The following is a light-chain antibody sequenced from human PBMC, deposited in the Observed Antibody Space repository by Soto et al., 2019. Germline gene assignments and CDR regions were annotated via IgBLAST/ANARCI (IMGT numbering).Light chain of an antibody. V-gene: IGLV2-23*01. CDR1: SSDVGSYNL. Sequence: QSALTQPASVSGSPGLSITISCTGTSSDVGSYNLVSWFQQHPGKAPKLMIYEGSKRPSGVSNRFSGSKSGNTASLTISGLQAEDEADYYCCSYAVTNILVVGGGTKLTVL. CDR3: CSYAVTNILV. CDR2: EGS. J-gene: IGLJ2*01.